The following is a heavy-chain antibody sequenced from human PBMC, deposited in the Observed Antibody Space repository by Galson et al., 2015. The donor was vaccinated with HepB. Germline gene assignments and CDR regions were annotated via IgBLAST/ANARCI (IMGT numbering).Heavy chain of an antibody. Sequence: SVKVSCKASGYNFNYYGITWVRQAPGQGLEWMGWISAYNGNTNYAQKLQDRLIMTSDTSTSTAYMELRSLRSDDTAVYYCATGYTTSPYYMDVWGKGTTVTVSS. D-gene: IGHD3-16*02. J-gene: IGHJ6*03. V-gene: IGHV1-18*01. CDR1: GYNFNYYG. CDR2: ISAYNGNT. CDR3: ATGYTTSPYYMDV.